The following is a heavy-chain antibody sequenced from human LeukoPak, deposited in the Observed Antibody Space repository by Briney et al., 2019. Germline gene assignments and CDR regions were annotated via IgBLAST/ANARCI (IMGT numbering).Heavy chain of an antibody. J-gene: IGHJ3*01. CDR2: ISSSTSYI. V-gene: IGHV3-21*01. D-gene: IGHD3-22*01. CDR1: GFTFSSYS. Sequence: PGGSLRLSCAASGFTFSSYSMNWVRQSPGKGLEWVSSISSSTSYIYYADSVKGRFTISRDNAKNSLYLQMNSLRAEDTAVYYCATETYYYGSSGYYPLRSHDAFDLWGQGTMVTVSS. CDR3: ATETYYYGSSGYYPLRSHDAFDL.